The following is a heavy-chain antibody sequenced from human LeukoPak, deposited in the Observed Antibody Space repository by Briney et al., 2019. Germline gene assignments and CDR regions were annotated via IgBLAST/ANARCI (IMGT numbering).Heavy chain of an antibody. J-gene: IGHJ4*02. Sequence: SVKVSCKASGGTFSSYAISWVRQAPGQGLEWMGGIIPIFGTANYAQKFQGRVTITTDESTSTAYMELSSLRSEDTAVYYCARAIAAAGTLDYWGQGTLVTVSS. CDR1: GGTFSSYA. CDR2: IIPIFGTA. CDR3: ARAIAAAGTLDY. V-gene: IGHV1-69*05. D-gene: IGHD6-13*01.